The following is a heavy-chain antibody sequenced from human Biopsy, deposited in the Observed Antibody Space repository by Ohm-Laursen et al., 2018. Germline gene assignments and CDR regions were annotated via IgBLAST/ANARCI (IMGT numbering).Heavy chain of an antibody. V-gene: IGHV4-39*01. CDR1: RAFISNGGYF. CDR2: IYNSGNT. J-gene: IGHJ5*02. CDR3: ARHPTGFWFDP. Sequence: SETLSLTCTVSRAFISNGGYFWSWVRPRPGKGLEWIGHIYNSGNTYYNPSLKSRVTISFDTSTNQFSLKVSSVTAADTALYFCARHPTGFWFDPWGHGTLVTVSS.